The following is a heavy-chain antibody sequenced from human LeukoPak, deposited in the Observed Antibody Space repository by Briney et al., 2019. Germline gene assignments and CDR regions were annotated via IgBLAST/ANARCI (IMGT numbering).Heavy chain of an antibody. D-gene: IGHD6-19*01. V-gene: IGHV3-33*01. Sequence: GGSLRLSCAASGFTFSGHGMHWIRQAPGKGLEWVAVIWHDGSKQLYEDSVKGRFSISRDDSTSTLYLQMNSLRAEDTAVYYCAREDSSGWFSAHWGQGTLVTVSS. CDR3: AREDSSGWFSAH. CDR2: IWHDGSKQ. J-gene: IGHJ4*02. CDR1: GFTFSGHG.